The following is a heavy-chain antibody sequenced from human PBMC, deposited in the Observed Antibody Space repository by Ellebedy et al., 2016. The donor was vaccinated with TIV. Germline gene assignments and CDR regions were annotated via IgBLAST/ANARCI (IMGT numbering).Heavy chain of an antibody. Sequence: GGSLRLSCAASGFTFSNYGMHWVRQAPGKGLEWVSVISGRGDTTYYADSVKGRFTISRDNSKNTLYLQMNSLRDEDTAVYYCAKVLYGSDISPITLFDYWGQGTLVTVSS. CDR3: AKVLYGSDISPITLFDY. CDR1: GFTFSNYG. J-gene: IGHJ4*02. V-gene: IGHV3-23*01. D-gene: IGHD3-10*01. CDR2: ISGRGDTT.